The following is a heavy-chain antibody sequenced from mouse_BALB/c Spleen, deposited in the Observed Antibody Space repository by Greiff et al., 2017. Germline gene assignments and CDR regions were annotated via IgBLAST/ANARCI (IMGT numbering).Heavy chain of an antibody. CDR1: GFTFSDYY. Sequence: EVNVVESGGGLVKPGGSLKLSCAASGFTFSDYYMYWVRQTPEKRLEWVATISDGGSYTYYPDSVKGRFTISRDNAKNNLYLQMSSLKSEDTAMYYCARVPYGKGAMDYWGQGTSVTVSS. V-gene: IGHV5-4*02. CDR3: ARVPYGKGAMDY. D-gene: IGHD2-1*01. J-gene: IGHJ4*01. CDR2: ISDGGSYT.